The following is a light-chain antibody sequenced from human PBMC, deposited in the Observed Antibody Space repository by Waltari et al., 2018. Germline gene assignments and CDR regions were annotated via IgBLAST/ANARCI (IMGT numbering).Light chain of an antibody. CDR1: GSGGS. CDR2: EVS. J-gene: IGLJ1*01. Sequence: QSALTQPPSASGSPGQSVTISCTGTGSGGSVSWYQQLPGKAPKLLIYEVSKLPSGVPDRFSGSKSGNTASLTVSGLQAEDEGDYYCSSDAVSNNFYDFGSGTKVTVL. V-gene: IGLV2-8*01. CDR3: SSDAVSNNFYD.